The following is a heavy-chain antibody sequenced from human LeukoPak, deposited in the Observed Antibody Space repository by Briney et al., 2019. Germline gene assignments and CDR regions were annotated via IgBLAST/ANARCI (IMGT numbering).Heavy chain of an antibody. J-gene: IGHJ4*02. V-gene: IGHV3-48*03. D-gene: IGHD2/OR15-2a*01. Sequence: GGSLRLSCAASGFTFSSYEMNWVRQAPGKGLEWVSYISSSGSTIYYADSVKGRFTISRDNAKNSLYLQMNSLRAEDTAVYYCARVLWRGVFDYWGQGTLVTVSS. CDR2: ISSSGSTI. CDR1: GFTFSSYE. CDR3: ARVLWRGVFDY.